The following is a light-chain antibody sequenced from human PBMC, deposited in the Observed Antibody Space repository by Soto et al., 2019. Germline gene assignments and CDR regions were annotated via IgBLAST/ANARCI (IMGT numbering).Light chain of an antibody. CDR3: SSYAGSDTMI. Sequence: QSALTQPASVSGSPGQSITISCTGTSSNVGSYNLVSWYQQHPGEAPKLMIYEASKRPSGVSNRFSGSKSGNTASLTISGLQAEDEADYYCSSYAGSDTMIFGGGTKLTVL. J-gene: IGLJ2*01. V-gene: IGLV2-23*01. CDR1: SSNVGSYNL. CDR2: EAS.